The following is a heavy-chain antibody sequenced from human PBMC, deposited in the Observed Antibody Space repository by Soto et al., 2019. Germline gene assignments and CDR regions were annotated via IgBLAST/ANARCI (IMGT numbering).Heavy chain of an antibody. CDR2: FDPEDGET. V-gene: IGHV1-24*01. Sequence: ASVKVSCKASGGTFSSYTISWVRQAPGQGLEWLGGFDPEDGETIYAQKFQGRVTMTEDTSTDTAYMELSSLRPEDTAVYYCSTAGYYYDSSGYYLYYGMDVWGQGTTVTVSS. CDR1: GGTFSSYT. J-gene: IGHJ6*02. CDR3: STAGYYYDSSGYYLYYGMDV. D-gene: IGHD3-22*01.